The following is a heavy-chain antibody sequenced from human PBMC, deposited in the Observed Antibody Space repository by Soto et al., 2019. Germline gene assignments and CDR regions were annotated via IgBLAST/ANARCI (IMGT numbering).Heavy chain of an antibody. Sequence: SDTLSLTCTVSGGSLSSYYWSWIRQPPGKGLEWIGYIYYSGSTNYNPSLKSRVTISVDTSKNQFSLKLSSVTAADTAVYYCEMSGYSYGTYGMDVWGQGTTVTVSS. CDR2: IYYSGST. V-gene: IGHV4-59*01. J-gene: IGHJ6*02. CDR3: EMSGYSYGTYGMDV. D-gene: IGHD5-18*01. CDR1: GGSLSSYY.